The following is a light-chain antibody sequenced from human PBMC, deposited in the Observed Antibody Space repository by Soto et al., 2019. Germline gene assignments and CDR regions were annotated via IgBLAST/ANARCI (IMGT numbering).Light chain of an antibody. CDR1: SSDVGFYNF. J-gene: IGLJ1*01. V-gene: IGLV2-14*01. CDR2: EVT. CDR3: TSFTTTNTYV. Sequence: QSALTQPPSASGSPGQSLTISCTGTSSDVGFYNFVSWYQQRPGKAPKLVIYEVTNRPSGVSNRFSGSKSGSTASLTISGLQAEDEADYYCTSFTTTNTYVFGSGTKVTVL.